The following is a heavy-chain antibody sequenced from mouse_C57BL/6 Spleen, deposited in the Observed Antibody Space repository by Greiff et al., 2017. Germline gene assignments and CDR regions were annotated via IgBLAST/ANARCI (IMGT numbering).Heavy chain of an antibody. CDR1: GFSLTSYG. J-gene: IGHJ3*01. CDR3: AKREGDDGGAWFAY. V-gene: IGHV2-5*01. D-gene: IGHD1-2*01. Sequence: QVQLQQSGPGLVQPSQSLSITCTVSGFSLTSYGVHWVRQSPGKGLEWLGVIWRGGSTDYNAAFMSRLGITKDNSKSQVFLKMNSLQADDTAIYYCAKREGDDGGAWFAYWGQGTLVTVSA. CDR2: IWRGGST.